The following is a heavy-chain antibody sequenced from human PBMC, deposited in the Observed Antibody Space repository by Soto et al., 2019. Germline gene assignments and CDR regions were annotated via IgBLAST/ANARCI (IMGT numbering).Heavy chain of an antibody. CDR2: IIPIFGTA. CDR1: GGTFSSYA. D-gene: IGHD3-22*01. V-gene: IGHV1-69*01. J-gene: IGHJ4*02. Sequence: QVQLVQSGAEVKKPGSSVKVSCKASGGTFSSYAISWVRQAPGQGLEWMGGIIPIFGTANYAQKFQGRVTITADESTSTAYMELSRLRSEDTAVYYCAGSTYYYDSSGYSPFDYWGQGTLVTVSS. CDR3: AGSTYYYDSSGYSPFDY.